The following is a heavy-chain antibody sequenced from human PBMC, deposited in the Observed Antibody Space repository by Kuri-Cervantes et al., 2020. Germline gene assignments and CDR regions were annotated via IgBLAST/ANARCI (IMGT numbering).Heavy chain of an antibody. J-gene: IGHJ4*02. Sequence: SETLSLTCTVSGGSISSYYWSWIRQPPGKGLEWIGYIYYSGSTNYNPSLKSRVTISVDTSKNQFSLKLSSVTSADTAVYYCASAVGSGSYFRLDYWGQGTLVTVSS. V-gene: IGHV4-59*12. CDR3: ASAVGSGSYFRLDY. CDR2: IYYSGST. CDR1: GGSISSYY. D-gene: IGHD3-10*01.